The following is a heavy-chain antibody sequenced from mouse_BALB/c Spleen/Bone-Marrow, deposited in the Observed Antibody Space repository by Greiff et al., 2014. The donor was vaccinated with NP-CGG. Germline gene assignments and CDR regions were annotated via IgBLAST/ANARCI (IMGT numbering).Heavy chain of an antibody. V-gene: IGHV1-15*01. CDR2: IDPETGGT. Sequence: QVQLKQSGAELVRPGALVTLSCKASGYKFNDYEMHWVKQTPVHGLEWIGAIDPETGGTAYNQKFKGKATLTADKSSSTAYMELRSLTSEDSAVYYCTRHWDYAMDYWGQGTSVTVSS. J-gene: IGHJ4*01. CDR1: GYKFNDYE. D-gene: IGHD4-1*01. CDR3: TRHWDYAMDY.